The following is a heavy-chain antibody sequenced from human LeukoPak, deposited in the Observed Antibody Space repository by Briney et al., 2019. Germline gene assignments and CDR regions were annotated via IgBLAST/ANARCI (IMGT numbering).Heavy chain of an antibody. J-gene: IGHJ4*02. CDR1: GYAFNSFG. V-gene: IGHV1-18*01. Sequence: GASVKVSCKASGYAFNSFGISWVRQAPGQGLEWMGWISPYNGNRNYAEKFQGRVTMTTDTSTNTAYMELGSLRSDDTAVYYCAREGESSGYYDDYWGQGSLVTVSS. CDR3: AREGESSGYYDDY. D-gene: IGHD3-22*01. CDR2: ISPYNGNR.